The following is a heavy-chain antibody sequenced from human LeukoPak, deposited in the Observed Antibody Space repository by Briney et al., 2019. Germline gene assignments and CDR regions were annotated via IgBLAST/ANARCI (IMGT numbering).Heavy chain of an antibody. CDR1: GFTFSTYN. V-gene: IGHV3-21*01. J-gene: IGHJ4*02. CDR2: ISSGTSYI. CDR3: ARETGRTLDY. Sequence: QAGGSLRLSCAASGFTFSTYNMNWVRQAPGKGLEWVSSISSGTSYIYYADSVKGRFTISRDNAKNSLYLQMNSLRAEDTAVYYCARETGRTLDYWGQGTLVTVSS.